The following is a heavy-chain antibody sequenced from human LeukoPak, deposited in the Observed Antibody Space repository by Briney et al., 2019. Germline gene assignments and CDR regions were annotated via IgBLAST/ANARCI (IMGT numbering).Heavy chain of an antibody. CDR1: GGSISGSNW. D-gene: IGHD3-9*01. V-gene: IGHV4-4*02. CDR3: AKSTGYGLIDI. J-gene: IGHJ3*02. CDR2: IYHSGST. Sequence: PLGTLSLTCAVSGGSISGSNWWSWVRQPPGKGLEWIGGIYHSGSTNYNPSLKSRVTISVDKSKNQFSLKLNSVTAADTAVYYCAKSTGYGLIDIWGQGTMVTVSS.